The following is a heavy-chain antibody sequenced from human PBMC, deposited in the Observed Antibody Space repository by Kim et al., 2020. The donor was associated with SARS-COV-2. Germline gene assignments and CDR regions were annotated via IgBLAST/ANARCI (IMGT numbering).Heavy chain of an antibody. V-gene: IGHV3-23*01. CDR3: AKYIEPGVRRSFDF. J-gene: IGHJ3*01. CDR2: IVGSDGTT. D-gene: IGHD2-2*01. CDR1: GFTCRSYA. Sequence: GGSLRLSCAASGFTCRSYAMSWVRQAPGKGLEWVLVIVGSDGTTYYADAVKGRFTISRDNSKYTLCLQMNSLRAEDTAVYFCAKYIEPGVRRSFDFWGQGTMVIVSS.